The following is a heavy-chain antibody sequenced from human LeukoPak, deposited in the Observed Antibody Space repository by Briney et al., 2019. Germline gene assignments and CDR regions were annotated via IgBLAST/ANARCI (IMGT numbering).Heavy chain of an antibody. CDR2: ITGSGAFT. J-gene: IGHJ4*02. V-gene: IGHV3-23*01. CDR1: GFTFITHS. Sequence: GGSLRLSCAASGFTFITHSMTWVRQAPGRGLEWVSAITGSGAFTDYADSVKGRFTISRDNPENTLYLQMNSLRAEDTAVYYCAKRSAESSGYFDYWGQGTLVTVSS. CDR3: AKRSAESSGYFDY. D-gene: IGHD6-19*01.